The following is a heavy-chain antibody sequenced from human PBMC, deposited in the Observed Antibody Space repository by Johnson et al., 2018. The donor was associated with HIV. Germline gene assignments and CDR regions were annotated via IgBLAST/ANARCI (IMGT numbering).Heavy chain of an antibody. Sequence: QVQLVESGGGLVQPGGSLRLSCAASGFTFSSYRMSWVRQAPGKGLEWVAVISYEGSRKYYGDSVKGRFTISRYNSKDTLYLQMDRLRAGDTAVYYCARGRKDIEAADGLDNDAFDVWGQGTMVTVSS. CDR2: ISYEGSRK. CDR1: GFTFSSYR. CDR3: ARGRKDIEAADGLDNDAFDV. V-gene: IGHV3-30*03. J-gene: IGHJ3*01. D-gene: IGHD6-13*01.